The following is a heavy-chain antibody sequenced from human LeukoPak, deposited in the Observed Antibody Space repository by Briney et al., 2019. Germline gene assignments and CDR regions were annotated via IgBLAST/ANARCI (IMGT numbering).Heavy chain of an antibody. D-gene: IGHD3-10*01. CDR2: IGGSGGST. J-gene: IGHJ4*02. Sequence: GGSLRLSCAASGFTFSSYGMSWVHQDPGKGLEWVSAIGGSGGSTYYADSVKGRFTISRDNSKNTLYVQMNSLRAEDTAVYYCAKGHYYGSGSLDYWGQGTLVTVSS. CDR3: AKGHYYGSGSLDY. CDR1: GFTFSSYG. V-gene: IGHV3-23*01.